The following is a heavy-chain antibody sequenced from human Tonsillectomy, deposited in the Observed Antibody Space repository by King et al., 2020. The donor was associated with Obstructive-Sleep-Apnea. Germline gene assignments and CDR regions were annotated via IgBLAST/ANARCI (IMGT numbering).Heavy chain of an antibody. Sequence: VQLVESGGGVVQPGRSLRLSCAASGFTFSSYGMHWVRQAPGKGLEWVAVISYDGSYKYFADSVKGRFTISRDNSKNTLFLQMNSLRAEETAVYYCAAPPSIAVADHWGQGTLVTVSS. CDR2: ISYDGSYK. D-gene: IGHD6-19*01. CDR3: AAPPSIAVADH. CDR1: GFTFSSYG. V-gene: IGHV3-30*03. J-gene: IGHJ4*02.